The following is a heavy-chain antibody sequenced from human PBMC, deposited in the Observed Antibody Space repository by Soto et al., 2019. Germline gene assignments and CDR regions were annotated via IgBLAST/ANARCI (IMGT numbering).Heavy chain of an antibody. D-gene: IGHD3-10*01. CDR1: GGSISSYY. CDR2: IYTSGST. CDR3: ASMRIGEASGPLFDY. J-gene: IGHJ4*02. Sequence: SETLSLTCTVYGGSISSYYWSWIRQPAGKGLEWIGRIYTSGSTNYNPSLKSRVTMSLDTSKNQFSLKLSSVTAADTAVYYCASMRIGEASGPLFDYWGQGALVTVSS. V-gene: IGHV4-4*07.